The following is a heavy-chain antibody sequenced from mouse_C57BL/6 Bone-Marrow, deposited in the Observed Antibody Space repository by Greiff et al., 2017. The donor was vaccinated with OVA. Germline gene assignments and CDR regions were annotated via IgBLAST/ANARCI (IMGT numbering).Heavy chain of an antibody. CDR1: GYTFTSYW. D-gene: IGHD2-3*01. V-gene: IGHV1-69*01. J-gene: IGHJ4*01. CDR2: IDPSDSYT. Sequence: QVQLQQPGAELVMPGASVKLSCKASGYTFTSYWMHWVKQRPGQGLEWIGEIDPSDSYTNYNQKFKGKSTLTVDKSSSTAYMQLSSLTSEDSAVYYCARGWLLRGYYAMDYWGQVTSVTVSS. CDR3: ARGWLLRGYYAMDY.